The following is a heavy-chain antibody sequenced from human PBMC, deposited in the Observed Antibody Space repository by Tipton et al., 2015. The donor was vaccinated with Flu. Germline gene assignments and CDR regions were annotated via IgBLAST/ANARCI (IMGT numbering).Heavy chain of an antibody. CDR1: GFTFDDYA. CDR2: ISWNSGSI. Sequence: SLRLSCAASGFTFDDYAMHWVRQAPGKGLEWVSGISWNSGSIGYADSMKGRFTISRDNAKNSLYLQMNSLRAEDTALYYCAKCSDYYGSGSYDYWGQGTLVTVPS. D-gene: IGHD3-10*01. J-gene: IGHJ4*02. V-gene: IGHV3-9*01. CDR3: AKCSDYYGSGSYDY.